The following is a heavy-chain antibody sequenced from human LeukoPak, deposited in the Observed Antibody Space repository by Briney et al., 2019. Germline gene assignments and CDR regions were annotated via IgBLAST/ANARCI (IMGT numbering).Heavy chain of an antibody. J-gene: IGHJ4*02. CDR1: GYSFTSYW. V-gene: IGHV5-51*01. D-gene: IGHD2-15*01. CDR2: IYPGDSDT. Sequence: GESLKTSCKGSGYSFTSYWIGWVRQMPGKGLEWMGIIYPGDSDTRYSPSFQGQVTISADKSISTAYLQWSSLKASDTAMYYCARRYCSGGSCDGVDYWGQGTLVTVSS. CDR3: ARRYCSGGSCDGVDY.